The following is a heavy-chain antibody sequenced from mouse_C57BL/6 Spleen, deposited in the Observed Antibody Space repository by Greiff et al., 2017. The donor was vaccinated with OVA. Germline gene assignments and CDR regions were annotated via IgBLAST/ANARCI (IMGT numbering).Heavy chain of an antibody. Sequence: EVQLQQSGAELVRPGASVKLSCTASGFNIKDDYMHWVKQRPEQGLEWIGWIDPENGDTEYASKFQGKVTITADTSSNTAYLQLSSLTSEDTAVYYCTTFITTGRAPFAYWGQGTLVTVSA. D-gene: IGHD1-1*01. CDR1: GFNIKDDY. J-gene: IGHJ3*01. CDR3: TTFITTGRAPFAY. V-gene: IGHV14-4*01. CDR2: IDPENGDT.